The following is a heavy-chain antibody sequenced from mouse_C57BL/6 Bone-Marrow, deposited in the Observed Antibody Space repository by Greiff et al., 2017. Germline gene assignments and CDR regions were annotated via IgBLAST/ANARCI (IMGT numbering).Heavy chain of an antibody. CDR3: ARKLLTVYAMDY. J-gene: IGHJ4*01. CDR1: GYTFTSYT. CDR2: INPSSGYT. Sequence: VQVVESGAELARPGASVKMSCKASGYTFTSYTMHWVKQRPGQGLEWIGYINPSSGYTKYNQKFKDKATLTADKSSSTAYMQLSSLTSEDSAVYYCARKLLTVYAMDYWGQGTSVTVSS. D-gene: IGHD1-3*01. V-gene: IGHV1-4*01.